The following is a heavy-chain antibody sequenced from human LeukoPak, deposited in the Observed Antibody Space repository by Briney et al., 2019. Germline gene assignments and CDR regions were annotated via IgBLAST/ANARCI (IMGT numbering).Heavy chain of an antibody. CDR2: INPSGGST. CDR3: ARGGYYYDSSGYSQFDY. V-gene: IGHV1-46*01. CDR1: GYTFTSYY. D-gene: IGHD3-22*01. Sequence: GASVKVSCKASGYTFTSYYMHWVRQAPGQGLEWMGIINPSGGSTSYAQKFQGRVTTTRDMSTSTVYMELSSLRSEDTAVYYCARGGYYYDSSGYSQFDYWGQGTLVTVSS. J-gene: IGHJ4*02.